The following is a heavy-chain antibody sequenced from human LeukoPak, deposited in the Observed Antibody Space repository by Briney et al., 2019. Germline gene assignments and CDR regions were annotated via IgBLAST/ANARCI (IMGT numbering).Heavy chain of an antibody. D-gene: IGHD7-27*01. V-gene: IGHV1-69*13. CDR2: IIPIFGIA. CDR1: GGTFSSYA. CDR3: ARAVTWEDYYYYGMDV. J-gene: IGHJ6*02. Sequence: GASVKVSCKASGGTFSSYAISWVRQAPGQGLEWMGGIIPIFGIANYAQKFQGRVTITADESTSTAYMELSSLRSEDTAVYYCARAVTWEDYYYYGMDVWGQGTTVTVSS.